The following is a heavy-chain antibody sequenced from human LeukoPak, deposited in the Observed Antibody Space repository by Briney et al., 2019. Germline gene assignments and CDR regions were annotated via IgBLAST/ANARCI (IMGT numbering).Heavy chain of an antibody. CDR3: ASATENSWNEGPLDY. V-gene: IGHV1-69*04. J-gene: IGHJ4*02. CDR2: IIPILGIA. Sequence: SVKVSCKASGGTFSSYAISWVRQAPGQGLEWMGRIIPILGIANYAQKFQGRVTITADKSTSTAYMELSSLRSEDTAVYYCASATENSWNEGPLDYWGQGTLVTVSS. D-gene: IGHD1-20*01. CDR1: GGTFSSYA.